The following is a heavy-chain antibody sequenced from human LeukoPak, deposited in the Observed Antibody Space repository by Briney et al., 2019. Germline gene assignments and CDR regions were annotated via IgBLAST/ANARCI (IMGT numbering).Heavy chain of an antibody. CDR2: ISAYNGNT. CDR1: GYTFTSYG. J-gene: IGHJ6*03. Sequence: GASVKVSCKASGYTFTSYGISWVRQAPGQGLEWMGWISAYNGNTNYAQKLQGRVTMTTDTSTSTAYMELRSLRSDDTAVYYCATYDSSRNRYYMDVWGKGTTVTVSS. D-gene: IGHD3-22*01. V-gene: IGHV1-18*01. CDR3: ATYDSSRNRYYMDV.